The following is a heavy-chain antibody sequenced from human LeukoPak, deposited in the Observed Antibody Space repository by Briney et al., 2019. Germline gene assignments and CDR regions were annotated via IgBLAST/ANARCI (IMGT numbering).Heavy chain of an antibody. CDR2: INEDGRVT. J-gene: IGHJ4*02. CDR3: AQVRADFGRYFGS. D-gene: IGHD3-9*01. V-gene: IGHV3-74*01. CDR1: RFNVNNYW. Sequence: GGSLRLSCAASRFNVNNYWMHWVRQAPGKGLVWVSRINEDGRVTSYAGSVRGRFTISRDSVENTLYLQMNSLRGEDTAVYYCAQVRADFGRYFGSWGRGTLVTVSS.